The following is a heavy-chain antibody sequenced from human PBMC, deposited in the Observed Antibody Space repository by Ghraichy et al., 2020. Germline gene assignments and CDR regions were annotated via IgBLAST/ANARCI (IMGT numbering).Heavy chain of an antibody. CDR2: IKQDGSDK. D-gene: IGHD3-3*01. J-gene: IGHJ5*02. CDR1: GFTFSRYW. CDR3: ARETDSSNFWSGYLA. V-gene: IGHV3-7*01. Sequence: ETLSLTCAASGFTFSRYWMNWVRLAPGKGLEWVANIKQDGSDKYYVDSVKGRFTVSRDNAKNSLYLQMNSLRAEDTAMYYCARETDSSNFWSGYLAWGQGTLVTVSS.